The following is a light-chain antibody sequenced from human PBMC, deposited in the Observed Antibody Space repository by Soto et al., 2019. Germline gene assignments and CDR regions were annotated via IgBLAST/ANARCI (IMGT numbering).Light chain of an antibody. J-gene: IGLJ1*01. Sequence: QSALTQPASVSGSPGQSITISCTGTSSDVGAYNFVSWHQQHPGKAPKLMIYNVYDRPSGISDRFSGSKSGNTASLTISGLQGEDEADYYCSADTVSRTYVFGTGTKVTVL. CDR3: SADTVSRTYV. CDR2: NVY. CDR1: SSDVGAYNF. V-gene: IGLV2-14*03.